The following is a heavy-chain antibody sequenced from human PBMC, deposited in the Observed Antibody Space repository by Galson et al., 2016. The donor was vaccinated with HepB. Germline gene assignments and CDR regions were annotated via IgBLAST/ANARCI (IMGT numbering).Heavy chain of an antibody. CDR2: LWYDGSHK. V-gene: IGHV3-33*01. J-gene: IGHJ4*02. Sequence: SLRLSCAASGFNFRSYGMHWVCQTPGKGLEWVAGLWYDGSHKNYADSVKGRFTISRDDSKNTLYLQMNSLRAEDTALYYCARDPSGLGAIFGVVKPPDYWGQGSLVTVSS. D-gene: IGHD3-3*01. CDR1: GFNFRSYG. CDR3: ARDPSGLGAIFGVVKPPDY.